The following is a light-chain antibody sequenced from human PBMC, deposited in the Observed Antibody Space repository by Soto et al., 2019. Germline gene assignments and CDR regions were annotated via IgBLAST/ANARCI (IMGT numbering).Light chain of an antibody. CDR3: GLSIGSGISV. Sequence: QPVVTQEPSFSVSPGGTVTLTWGLSSVSVPTSYYPSWYQQTPGQAPRTLIYSPNTRSSGVPDRFSGSILRNKAALTITGGQADDESDYYWGLSIGSGISVFGGGNKLSVL. J-gene: IGLJ3*02. V-gene: IGLV8-61*01. CDR2: SPN. CDR1: SVSVPTSYY.